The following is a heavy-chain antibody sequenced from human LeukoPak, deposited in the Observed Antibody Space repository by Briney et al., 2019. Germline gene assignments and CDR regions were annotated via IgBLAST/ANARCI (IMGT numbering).Heavy chain of an antibody. D-gene: IGHD4-23*01. Sequence: PSETLSLTCTVSGGSISSYYWSWVRQPAGKGLEWIGRIYTSGSTNYNPSLKSRVAMSVDTSKNQFSLTLISVTAADTALYFCARPRRTAVVTSDYDFWGQGTLVTVSS. CDR3: ARPRRTAVVTSDYDF. V-gene: IGHV4-4*07. CDR1: GGSISSYY. J-gene: IGHJ4*02. CDR2: IYTSGST.